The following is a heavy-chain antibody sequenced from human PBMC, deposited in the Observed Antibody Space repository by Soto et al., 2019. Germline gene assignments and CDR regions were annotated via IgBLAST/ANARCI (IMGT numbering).Heavy chain of an antibody. Sequence: EVQLLESGGGLVQPGGSLRLSCAASGFTFSSYALNWVRQAPGKGLEWVSAISGSGGSTYYADSVKGRFTISRDNSKNTLYLQMNSLRAEDTAVYYWAKDLSVTTYGPVYWGQGTLVTVSS. D-gene: IGHD4-4*01. J-gene: IGHJ4*02. V-gene: IGHV3-23*01. CDR2: ISGSGGST. CDR1: GFTFSSYA. CDR3: AKDLSVTTYGPVY.